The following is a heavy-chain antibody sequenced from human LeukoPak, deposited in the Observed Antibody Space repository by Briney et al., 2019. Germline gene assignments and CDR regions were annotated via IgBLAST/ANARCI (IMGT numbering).Heavy chain of an antibody. V-gene: IGHV4-39*01. Sequence: PSETLSPTCTVSGGSISSSSYYWGWIRQPPGKGLEWIGSIYFSGSTYYNPSLKSRVTMSVDTSKNQFSLKLSSVTAADTAVYFCASGRYWFDPWGQGTLVTVSS. CDR1: GGSISSSSYY. CDR2: IYFSGST. D-gene: IGHD3-3*01. J-gene: IGHJ5*02. CDR3: ASGRYWFDP.